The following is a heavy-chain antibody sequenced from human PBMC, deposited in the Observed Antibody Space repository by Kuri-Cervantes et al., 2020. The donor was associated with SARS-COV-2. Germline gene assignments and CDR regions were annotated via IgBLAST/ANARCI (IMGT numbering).Heavy chain of an antibody. D-gene: IGHD3-10*01. Sequence: LSLTCAASGFTFSCYAMSWVRQAPGKGLEWVSAISGSGGSTYYADSVKGRFTISRDNSKNTLYLQMNSLRAEDTAVYYCAKEGFFYGSGRHFDYWGQGTLVTVS. V-gene: IGHV3-23*01. J-gene: IGHJ4*02. CDR2: ISGSGGST. CDR1: GFTFSCYA. CDR3: AKEGFFYGSGRHFDY.